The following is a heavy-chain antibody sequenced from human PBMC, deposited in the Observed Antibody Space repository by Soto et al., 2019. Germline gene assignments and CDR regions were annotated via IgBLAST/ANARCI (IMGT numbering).Heavy chain of an antibody. CDR2: INSDGSST. Sequence: PGGSLRLSCAASGFTFSSYWMHWVRQAPGKGLVWVSRINSDGSSTSYADSVKGRFTISRDNAKNTLYLQMNSLRAEDTAVYYCARDRVDTAMVTVYYFDYWGQGTLVTVSS. D-gene: IGHD5-18*01. CDR3: ARDRVDTAMVTVYYFDY. CDR1: GFTFSSYW. J-gene: IGHJ4*02. V-gene: IGHV3-74*01.